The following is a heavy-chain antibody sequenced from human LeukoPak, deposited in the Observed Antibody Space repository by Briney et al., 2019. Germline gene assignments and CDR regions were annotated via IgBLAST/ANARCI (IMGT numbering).Heavy chain of an antibody. V-gene: IGHV3-30*04. D-gene: IGHD3-22*01. J-gene: IGHJ4*02. CDR2: ISFDGTYK. Sequence: PGGPLRLSCVASEFTFSRYALHWVRQAPGRGLEWVAVISFDGTYKYYTDSVKGRFTISRDNSKNTLYLEMNGLRPEDTAVYYCARETHYYDSSGQFDYWGQGTLVSVSS. CDR3: ARETHYYDSSGQFDY. CDR1: EFTFSRYA.